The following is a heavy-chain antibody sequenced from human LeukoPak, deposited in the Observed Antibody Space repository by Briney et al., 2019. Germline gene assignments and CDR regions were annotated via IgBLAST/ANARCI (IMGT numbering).Heavy chain of an antibody. CDR3: ARHRGDGYNFYY. CDR2: INPNGGVT. CDR1: GYTFIGYY. Sequence: ASVKVSCKASGYTFIGYYMHWVRQAPGQGGEWMGWINPNGGVTNYAQKLQGRGTITRETAISTAYMELSRLRSDDTAVYYCARHRGDGYNFYYWCQGTLVTVSS. D-gene: IGHD5-24*01. V-gene: IGHV1-2*02. J-gene: IGHJ4*02.